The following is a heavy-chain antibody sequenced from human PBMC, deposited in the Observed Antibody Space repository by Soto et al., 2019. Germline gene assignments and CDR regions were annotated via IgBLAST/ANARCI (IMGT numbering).Heavy chain of an antibody. CDR3: ASQYSSSAFGFRY. D-gene: IGHD6-6*01. Sequence: EVQLVESGGGLVQPGGSLRLSCAASGFTFSSYSMNWVRQAPGKGLEWVSYISSSSSTIYYADSVKGRFTISRDNAKNSLYLQMNSLRDEDTAVYYCASQYSSSAFGFRYWGQGTLVTVSS. J-gene: IGHJ4*02. CDR2: ISSSSSTI. CDR1: GFTFSSYS. V-gene: IGHV3-48*02.